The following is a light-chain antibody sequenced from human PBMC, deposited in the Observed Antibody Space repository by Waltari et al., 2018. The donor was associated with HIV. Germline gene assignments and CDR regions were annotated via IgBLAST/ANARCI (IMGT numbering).Light chain of an antibody. CDR1: QSVNINY. V-gene: IGKV3-20*01. CDR2: GAS. CDR3: QQYGGSPIT. J-gene: IGKJ5*01. Sequence: EIVLTQSPGTLSLSPGEKATLSCRASQSVNINYLAWYQHKPGQAPRLLIYGASRRATGIPDRFSGSGSGTDFTLTISRLEPEDSAVYYCQQYGGSPITFGQGTRLEIK.